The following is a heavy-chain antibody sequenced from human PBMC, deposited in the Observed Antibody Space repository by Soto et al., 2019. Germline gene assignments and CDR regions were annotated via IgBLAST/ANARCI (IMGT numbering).Heavy chain of an antibody. CDR2: IYYSGST. CDR1: GGSISSGGYY. V-gene: IGHV4-31*03. D-gene: IGHD2-15*01. Sequence: SETLSLTCTVSGGSISSGGYYWSWIRQHPGKGLEWIGYIYYSGSTYYNPSLKSRVTISVDTSKNQFSLKLSSVTAADTAVYYCARASRGYCSGGSCQYYYYYMDVWGKGTTVTVSS. J-gene: IGHJ6*03. CDR3: ARASRGYCSGGSCQYYYYYMDV.